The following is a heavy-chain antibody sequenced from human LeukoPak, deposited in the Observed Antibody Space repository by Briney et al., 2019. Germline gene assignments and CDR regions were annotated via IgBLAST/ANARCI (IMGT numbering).Heavy chain of an antibody. D-gene: IGHD5-12*01. CDR2: ISYDGTNK. V-gene: IGHV3-30*18. CDR3: AKDGLGIVAPDV. Sequence: PGGSLRLSCAASGFTFSSYGIHWVRQAPGRGLEWVAVISYDGTNKYYADSVKGRFTISRDNSKNTLYLQMNSLRAEDTAVYHCAKDGLGIVAPDVWGKGTTVTVSS. J-gene: IGHJ6*04. CDR1: GFTFSSYG.